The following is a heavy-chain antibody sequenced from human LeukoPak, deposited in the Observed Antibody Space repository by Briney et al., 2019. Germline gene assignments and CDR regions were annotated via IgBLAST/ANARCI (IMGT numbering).Heavy chain of an antibody. CDR1: GFTFSSYE. D-gene: IGHD1-26*01. CDR3: ASIVGATADY. J-gene: IGHJ4*02. V-gene: IGHV3-48*03. Sequence: GGSLRLSCAASGFTFSSYEMNWVRQAPGKGLEWVSYISSSGSTIYYADTVTGRFTISRDNAKNSLYLQMNSLRAEDTAVYYCASIVGATADYWGQGTLVTVSS. CDR2: ISSSGSTI.